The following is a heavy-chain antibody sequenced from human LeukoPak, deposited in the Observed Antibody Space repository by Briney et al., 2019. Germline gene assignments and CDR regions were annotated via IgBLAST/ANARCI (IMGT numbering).Heavy chain of an antibody. CDR3: AKSGYNRFDY. Sequence: PGGSLRLSCAASGFTFSNYAIHWVRQAPGRGLEWVAAISYDGNSQHYGAPVKGRFTTSRDNSKNTLYLQMNSLRADDTAVYYCAKSGYNRFDYWGQGTLVTVSS. J-gene: IGHJ4*02. D-gene: IGHD5-24*01. CDR1: GFTFSNYA. V-gene: IGHV3-30*18. CDR2: ISYDGNSQ.